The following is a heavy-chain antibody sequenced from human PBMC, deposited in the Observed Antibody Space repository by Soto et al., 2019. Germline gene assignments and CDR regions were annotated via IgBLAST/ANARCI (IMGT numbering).Heavy chain of an antibody. V-gene: IGHV4-4*02. D-gene: IGHD5-12*01. J-gene: IGHJ3*02. CDR2: IYHSGST. CDR3: ARLSGHDAFDI. Sequence: QVQLQESGPGLVKPSGTLSLTCAVSGGSISSSNWWSWVRQPPGKGLEWIGEIYHSGSTNYNPSLKSRVTISVDTTKNHFYLKLSSVTAADTAVYYCARLSGHDAFDIWGQGTMVTVSS. CDR1: GGSISSSNW.